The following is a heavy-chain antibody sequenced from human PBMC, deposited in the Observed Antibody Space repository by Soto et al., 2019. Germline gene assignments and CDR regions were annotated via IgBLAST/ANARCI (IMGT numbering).Heavy chain of an antibody. CDR1: GGTFSSYA. J-gene: IGHJ5*02. V-gene: IGHV1-69*01. CDR2: IIPIFGTA. D-gene: IGHD2-8*01. CDR3: ARDRGYCTNGVCYILHHRFDP. Sequence: QVQLVQSGAEVKKPGSSVKVSCKASGGTFSSYAISWVRQAPGQGLEWMGGIIPIFGTANYAQKFQGRVTITADESTSTAYMELSSLRSEDTAVYYCARDRGYCTNGVCYILHHRFDPWGQGTLVTVSS.